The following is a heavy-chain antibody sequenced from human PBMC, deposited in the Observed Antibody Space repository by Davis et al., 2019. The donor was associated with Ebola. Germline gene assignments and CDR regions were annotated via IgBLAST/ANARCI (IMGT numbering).Heavy chain of an antibody. CDR1: GGSVGSDY. V-gene: IGHV4-59*02. CDR3: ARMGLSSGYYFFDY. J-gene: IGHJ4*02. CDR2: ISNGGRT. D-gene: IGHD3-22*01. Sequence: GSLRLSCSVSGGSVGSDYWSWIRQSPGKGLEWIAFISNGGRTIYNPSLRGRVTISIDTSKNQFSLKLSSVIAADTAVYYCARMGLSSGYYFFDYWGPGTLITVSS.